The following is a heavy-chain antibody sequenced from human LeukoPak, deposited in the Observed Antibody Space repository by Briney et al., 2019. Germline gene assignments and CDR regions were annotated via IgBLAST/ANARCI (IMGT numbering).Heavy chain of an antibody. CDR1: GGSISSYY. V-gene: IGHV4-59*12. CDR2: IYYSGST. D-gene: IGHD3-22*01. Sequence: SETLSLTCTVSGGSISSYYWSWIRQPPGKGLEWIGYIYYSGSTNYNPSLKSRVTISVDTSKNQFSLKLSSVTAADTAVYYCARDQGYDTSGYRDDAFDIWGQGTMVTVSS. CDR3: ARDQGYDTSGYRDDAFDI. J-gene: IGHJ3*02.